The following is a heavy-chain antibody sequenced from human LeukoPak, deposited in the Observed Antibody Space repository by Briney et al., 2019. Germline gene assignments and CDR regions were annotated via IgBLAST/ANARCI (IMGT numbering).Heavy chain of an antibody. CDR3: GRTIAQYSNSWLYYFYGLDV. V-gene: IGHV3-23*01. J-gene: IGHJ6*02. D-gene: IGHD6-13*01. Sequence: PGGSLRLSCTASGFTFGGYAMTWVRQAPGKGLEGGSSISGGSEDSYYADSVKGRFTISRDNSRSTLYLQMNSLRADDTAVYYCGRTIAQYSNSWLYYFYGLDVWGQGTTVTVSS. CDR2: ISGGSEDS. CDR1: GFTFGGYA.